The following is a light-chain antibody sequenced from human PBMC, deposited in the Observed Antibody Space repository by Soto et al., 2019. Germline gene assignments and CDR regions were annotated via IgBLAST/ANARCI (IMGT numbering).Light chain of an antibody. CDR3: PQYNDWPLT. V-gene: IGKV3-15*01. CDR2: DAF. Sequence: EILMTQSPVTLSVSPGERATLSCRASQSVSSNLAWYQQKPGQAPSLLIYDAFTRATGIPARFCGTGSGTEFTLTISSLQSEDFALYYCPQYNDWPLTFGQGTKVEI. J-gene: IGKJ1*01. CDR1: QSVSSN.